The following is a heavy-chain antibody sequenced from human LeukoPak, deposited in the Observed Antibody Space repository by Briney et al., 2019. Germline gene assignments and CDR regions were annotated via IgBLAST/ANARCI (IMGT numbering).Heavy chain of an antibody. CDR3: ARYCSGGSCYSRGAFDI. CDR2: ISSSSSYI. D-gene: IGHD2-15*01. CDR1: EFTFSSYS. V-gene: IGHV3-21*01. J-gene: IGHJ3*02. Sequence: GGSLRLSCAASEFTFSSYSMNWVRQAPGKGLEWVSSISSSSSYIYYADSVKGRFTISRDNAKNSLYLQMNSLRAEGTAVYHCARYCSGGSCYSRGAFDIWGQGTMVTVSS.